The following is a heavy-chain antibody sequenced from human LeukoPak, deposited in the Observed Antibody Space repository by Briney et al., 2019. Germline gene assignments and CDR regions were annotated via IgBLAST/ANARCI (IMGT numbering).Heavy chain of an antibody. D-gene: IGHD3-10*01. CDR3: ARDDRAKRIITMVRGAFYYMDV. J-gene: IGHJ6*03. CDR2: IHYSGST. CDR1: GGSISSSSYY. V-gene: IGHV4-39*07. Sequence: SETLSLTCTVSGGSISSSSYYWGWIRQPPGKGLEWIGSIHYSGSTYYNPSLKSRVTISVDTSKNQFSLKLSSVTAADTAVYYCARDDRAKRIITMVRGAFYYMDVWGKGTTVTVSS.